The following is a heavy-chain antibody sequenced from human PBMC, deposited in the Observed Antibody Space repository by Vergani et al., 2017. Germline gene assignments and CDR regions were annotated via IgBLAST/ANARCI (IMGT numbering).Heavy chain of an antibody. V-gene: IGHV4-38-2*02. CDR3: ARDRYYLGSGSYPYFYYYGLDV. CDR1: GYSISSGYF. D-gene: IGHD3-10*01. J-gene: IGHJ6*02. CDR2: IDSTGRT. Sequence: QVQLQESGPRLVKPSETLSLICSVSGYSISSGYFWGWIRQSPGKGLEWLGTIDSTGRTHLSPSLKGRFTISRDNAKSSLYLQMNSLRAEDTGVYYCARDRYYLGSGSYPYFYYYGLDVWGQGTAVTVSS.